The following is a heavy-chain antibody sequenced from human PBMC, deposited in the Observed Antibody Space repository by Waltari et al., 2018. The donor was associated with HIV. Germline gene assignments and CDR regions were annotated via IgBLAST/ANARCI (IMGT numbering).Heavy chain of an antibody. CDR2: IRTKTYGGTT. CDR3: TRQHDSSGYYTRGLFYFDY. D-gene: IGHD3-22*01. Sequence: GTLVQPGRSLRLSCSTSGFTFGDFATIWVRQAPGKGLEWVGLIRTKTYGGTTESAASVKDRFTISRDDSRSIAYLQMNSLKTEDTAIYFCTRQHDSSGYYTRGLFYFDYWGQGNLVTVSS. V-gene: IGHV3-49*04. J-gene: IGHJ4*02. CDR1: GFTFGDFA.